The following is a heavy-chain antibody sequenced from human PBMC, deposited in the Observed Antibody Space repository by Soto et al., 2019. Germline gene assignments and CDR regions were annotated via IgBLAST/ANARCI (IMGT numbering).Heavy chain of an antibody. Sequence: QVQLVQSGTEVKKPGSSVKFSCKASGGTFRNYPINWVRQAPGHGLEWMGSIFPLTDIPDYAQNFQARLTISADKSTSTSYMELSSLTSDDTAMYLCARGPLVVLNYFESWGQGTLVTVSS. CDR1: GGTFRNYP. J-gene: IGHJ4*02. CDR3: ARGPLVVLNYFES. V-gene: IGHV1-69*02. CDR2: IFPLTDIP.